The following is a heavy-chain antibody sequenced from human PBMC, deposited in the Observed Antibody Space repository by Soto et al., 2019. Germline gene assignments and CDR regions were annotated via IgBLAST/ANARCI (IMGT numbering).Heavy chain of an antibody. CDR2: IYYSGST. Sequence: QVQLQESGPGLVKPSQTLSLTCTVSGGSISSGGYYWSWIRQHPGKGLEWIGYIYYSGSTYYNPSLRSRVTISVDTSKNQFPLKLSSVTAADTAVYYCARVGGPPIPFDYWGQGTLVTVSS. CDR3: ARVGGPPIPFDY. V-gene: IGHV4-31*03. CDR1: GGSISSGGYY. J-gene: IGHJ4*02. D-gene: IGHD2-15*01.